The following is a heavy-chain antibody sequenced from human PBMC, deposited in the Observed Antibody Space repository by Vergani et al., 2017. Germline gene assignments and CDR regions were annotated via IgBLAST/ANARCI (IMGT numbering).Heavy chain of an antibody. CDR1: GFTFSSYS. D-gene: IGHD5-12*01. CDR2: ISSSSSTI. J-gene: IGHJ5*02. V-gene: IGHV3-48*01. Sequence: EVQLVESGGGLVQPGGSLRLSCAAPGFTFSSYSMNWVRQAPGKGLEWVSYISSSSSTIYYADSVKGRFTISRDNAKNSLYLQMNSLRAEDTAVYYCARVATIGWFDPWGQGTLVTVSS. CDR3: ARVATIGWFDP.